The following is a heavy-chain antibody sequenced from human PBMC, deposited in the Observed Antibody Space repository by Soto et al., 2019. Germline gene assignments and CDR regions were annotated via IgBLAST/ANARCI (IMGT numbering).Heavy chain of an antibody. V-gene: IGHV3-21*01. D-gene: IGHD3-3*01. CDR1: GFTFSDYS. Sequence: EVQLVESGGGLVKPGGSLRLTCAASGFTFSDYSMNLVRQAPGKGLEWVSSISSRSSNIYYAESVKGRFTISRDNAKTSVFLQMSSLSAEDTAVYYCASHRGVSSTYFQHWGQGTLVTVSS. J-gene: IGHJ1*01. CDR3: ASHRGVSSTYFQH. CDR2: ISSRSSNI.